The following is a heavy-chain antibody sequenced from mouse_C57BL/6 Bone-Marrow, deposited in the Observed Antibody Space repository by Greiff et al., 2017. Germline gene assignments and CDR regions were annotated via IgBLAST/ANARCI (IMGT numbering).Heavy chain of an antibody. CDR3: TRGGITTAFDY. Sequence: EVQLQQSGTVLARPGASVKMSCKTSGYTFTSYWMHWVKQRPGQGLEWIGAIYPGNSDTSYNQKFKGKAKLTAVTSASTAYMELSSLTDEDSAVFYCTRGGITTAFDYWGQGTTLTVSS. J-gene: IGHJ2*01. CDR2: IYPGNSDT. D-gene: IGHD1-2*01. V-gene: IGHV1-5*01. CDR1: GYTFTSYW.